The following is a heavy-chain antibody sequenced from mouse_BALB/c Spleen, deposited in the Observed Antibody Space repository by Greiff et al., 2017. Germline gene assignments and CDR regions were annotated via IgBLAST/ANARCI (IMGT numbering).Heavy chain of an antibody. D-gene: IGHD1-2*01. Sequence: EVQRVESGGGLVKPGGSLKLSCAASGFTFSSYAMSWVRQSPEKRLEWVASISSGGSYTYYPDSVKGRFTISRDNAKNTLYLQMSSLRSEDTAMYYCARQGGYGFYYFDYWGQGTTLTVSS. CDR2: ISSGGSYT. J-gene: IGHJ2*01. CDR1: GFTFSSYA. V-gene: IGHV5-9-3*01. CDR3: ARQGGYGFYYFDY.